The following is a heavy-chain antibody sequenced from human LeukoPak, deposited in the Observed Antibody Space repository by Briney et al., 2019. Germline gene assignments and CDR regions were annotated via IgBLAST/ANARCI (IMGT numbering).Heavy chain of an antibody. CDR1: GFTFSSYG. CDR2: ISYDGSNK. V-gene: IGHV3-30*03. J-gene: IGHJ4*02. D-gene: IGHD2-2*01. CDR3: ARSEYCSSASCFGDFDY. Sequence: PGRSLRLSCAASGFTFSSYGMHWVRQAPGKGLEWVAVISYDGSNKYYADSVKGRFTISRDNAKNSLYLQINSLRAEDTAVYYCARSEYCSSASCFGDFDYWGQGTLVTVSS.